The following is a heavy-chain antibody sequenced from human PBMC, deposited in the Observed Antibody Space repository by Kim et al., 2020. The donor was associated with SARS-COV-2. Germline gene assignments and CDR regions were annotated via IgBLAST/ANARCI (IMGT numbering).Heavy chain of an antibody. CDR1: GFTFSSYA. CDR2: ISSNGGST. Sequence: GGSLRLSCAASGFTFSSYAMHWVRQAPGKGLEYVSAISSNGGSTYYADSVKGRFTISRDNSKNTLYLQMGSLRAEDMAVYYCASSRRKHDDAFDIWGQGTMVTVSS. CDR3: ASSRRKHDDAFDI. V-gene: IGHV3-64*02. J-gene: IGHJ3*02.